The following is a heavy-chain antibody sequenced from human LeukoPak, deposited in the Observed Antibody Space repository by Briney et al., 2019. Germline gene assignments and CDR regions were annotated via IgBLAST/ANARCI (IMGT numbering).Heavy chain of an antibody. CDR3: ARDWVYKIDY. CDR1: GFTVSSNY. V-gene: IGHV3-74*01. J-gene: IGHJ4*02. CDR2: ISHDGII. D-gene: IGHD5-24*01. Sequence: GGSLRLSCAASGFTVSSNYMSWVRRTPGKGLVWVSRISHDGIISYADSVKGRFTISGDNAKNTLILQMNSLRVEDTAVYYCARDWVYKIDYWGRGTLVTVSS.